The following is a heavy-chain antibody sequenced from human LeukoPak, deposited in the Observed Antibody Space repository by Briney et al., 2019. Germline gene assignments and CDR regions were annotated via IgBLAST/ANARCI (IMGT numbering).Heavy chain of an antibody. D-gene: IGHD4-11*01. CDR1: GGSITSSSHY. CDR2: IYYDGSA. CDR3: ARGTTGDY. J-gene: IGHJ4*02. Sequence: SETLSLTCSVSGGSITSSSHYWGWIRQPPGKGLQWIGLIYYDGSAYYNLSLKSRLTISIDTSKSQFSLQLSSVTAADTAVYYCARGTTGDYWGQGTLVTVSS. V-gene: IGHV4-39*01.